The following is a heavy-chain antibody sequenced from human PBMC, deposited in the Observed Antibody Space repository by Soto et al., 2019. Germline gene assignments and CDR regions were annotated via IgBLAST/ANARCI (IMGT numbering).Heavy chain of an antibody. CDR3: AKGGSSWTEWFDP. V-gene: IGHV1-2*02. J-gene: IGHJ5*02. CDR1: GYPLTAKY. Sequence: ASVKVSCKASGYPLTAKYLHWVRQAPGQGLEWMGWINPSSGGTKEAQKFRGRVTMTRDTSISAAYMELSRLTSDDTAVYYCAKGGSSWTEWFDPWGQGTLVTVSS. D-gene: IGHD6-13*01. CDR2: INPSSGGT.